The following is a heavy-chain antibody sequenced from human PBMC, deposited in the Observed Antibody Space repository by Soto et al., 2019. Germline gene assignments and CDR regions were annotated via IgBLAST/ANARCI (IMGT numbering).Heavy chain of an antibody. CDR1: GYTFTNYW. CDR3: VRPNFGALTHFDF. V-gene: IGHV5-51*01. J-gene: IGHJ4*02. D-gene: IGHD3-16*01. CDR2: IFPGDSDT. Sequence: GESLKISCKAIGYTFTNYWIGWVRQTPGKGLEWMGIIFPGDSDTRYNPSFEGQVTVSADESISTAYLQWNTLKASDTAMYYCVRPNFGALTHFDFWGQGTLVTVSS.